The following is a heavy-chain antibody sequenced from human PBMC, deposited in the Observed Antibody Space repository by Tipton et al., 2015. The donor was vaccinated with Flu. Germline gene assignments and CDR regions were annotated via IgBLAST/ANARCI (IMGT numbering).Heavy chain of an antibody. D-gene: IGHD3-9*01. CDR1: GASVSSSAYY. J-gene: IGHJ6*02. CDR3: ASFVRPYFTNGLDV. V-gene: IGHV4-39*07. Sequence: TLSLTCTVSGASVSSSAYYWAWVRQPPGKGLEWIGNVYQSGSTSHNPSLKSRVTISIDTSADQFFLKLKSVTAADTAVYFCASFVRPYFTNGLDVWGQGP. CDR2: VYQSGST.